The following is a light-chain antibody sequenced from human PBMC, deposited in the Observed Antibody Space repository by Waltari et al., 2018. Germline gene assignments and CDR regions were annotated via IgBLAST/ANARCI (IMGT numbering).Light chain of an antibody. CDR1: QSVLYSSNNKHY. CDR2: WVS. CDR3: QQYYSTPPT. V-gene: IGKV4-1*01. J-gene: IGKJ1*01. Sequence: DIVMTQSPDSLAVSLGERATINCKSSQSVLYSSNNKHYLAWFQQKPGQPPKLLLYWVSTRESGVPDRLSGSGAGIDFTLTISTLQAEDVAVYYCQQYYSTPPTFGQGTKVEIK.